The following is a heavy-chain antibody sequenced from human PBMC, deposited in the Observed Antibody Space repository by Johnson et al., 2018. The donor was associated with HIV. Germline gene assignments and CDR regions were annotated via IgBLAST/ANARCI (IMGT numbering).Heavy chain of an antibody. D-gene: IGHD3-10*01. V-gene: IGHV3-66*01. CDR2: MYSGGTT. J-gene: IGHJ3*02. CDR3: ARDQTYSFDI. Sequence: VLLVESGGGLVQPGGSLRLSCAASGFTVGSNYMNWVRQAPGKGLEWVSVMYSGGTTYYADSVKGRFIISRDSSKNTLYLQMDRLRAEDTAQDYCARDQTYSFDIWGQVTMVSVSS. CDR1: GFTVGSNY.